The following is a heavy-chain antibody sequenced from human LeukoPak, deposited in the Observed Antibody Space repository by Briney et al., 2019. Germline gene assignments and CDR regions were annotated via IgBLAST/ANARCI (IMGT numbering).Heavy chain of an antibody. Sequence: GSLRLSCAASGFTFSSYAMSWVRQAPGKGLEWVSTISGSDGSTYYAESVKGRFTISRDNSKNTLYVQMNSLRAEDTAVYYCAKPSSGWYDYWGQGTLVTVSS. V-gene: IGHV3-23*01. CDR1: GFTFSSYA. CDR3: AKPSSGWYDY. D-gene: IGHD6-19*01. J-gene: IGHJ4*02. CDR2: ISGSDGST.